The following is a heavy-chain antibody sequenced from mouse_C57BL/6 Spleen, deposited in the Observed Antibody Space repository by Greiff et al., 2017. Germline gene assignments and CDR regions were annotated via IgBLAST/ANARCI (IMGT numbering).Heavy chain of an antibody. Sequence: QVQLQQSGAELAKPGASVKLSCKASGYTFTSYWMHWVKQRPGQGLEWIGYINPSSGYTNYNQKFKDKATLTADKSSSTAYVQLSSLTYEDSAVXYCANDYYGSNSGAMDYWGQGTSVTVSS. D-gene: IGHD1-1*01. CDR1: GYTFTSYW. J-gene: IGHJ4*01. CDR2: INPSSGYT. V-gene: IGHV1-7*01. CDR3: ANDYYGSNSGAMDY.